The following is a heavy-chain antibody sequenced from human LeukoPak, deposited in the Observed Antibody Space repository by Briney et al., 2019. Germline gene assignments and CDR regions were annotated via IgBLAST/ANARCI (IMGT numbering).Heavy chain of an antibody. CDR1: GGTFSSYA. V-gene: IGHV1-69*01. CDR3: ASRAGGSGWTFDY. CDR2: IIPIFGTA. D-gene: IGHD6-19*01. J-gene: IGHJ4*02. Sequence: SVKVSCKASGGTFSSYAISWVRQAPGQGLEWMGGIIPIFGTANYAQKFQGRVTITADESTSTAYMELSSLRSEDTAVYHCASRAGGSGWTFDYWGQGTLVTVPS.